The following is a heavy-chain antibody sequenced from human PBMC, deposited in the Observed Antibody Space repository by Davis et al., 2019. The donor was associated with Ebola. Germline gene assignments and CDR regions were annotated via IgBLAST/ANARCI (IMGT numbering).Heavy chain of an antibody. V-gene: IGHV3-7*01. Sequence: GGSLRLSCAASGFTFSSYWMSWVRQAPGKGLEWVANIKQDGSEKYYVDSVKGRFTISRDNAKNSLYLQMNSLRAEDTAVYYCARGKRYDFYYYYGMDVWGQGTTVTVSS. CDR1: GFTFSSYW. D-gene: IGHD5-12*01. CDR3: ARGKRYDFYYYYGMDV. CDR2: IKQDGSEK. J-gene: IGHJ6*02.